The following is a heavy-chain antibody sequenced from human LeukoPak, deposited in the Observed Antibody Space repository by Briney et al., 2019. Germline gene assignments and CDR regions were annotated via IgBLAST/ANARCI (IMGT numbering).Heavy chain of an antibody. CDR3: AKTLGEFTSAFDI. Sequence: PGGSLRLSRAASGFIFSSYAMSWVRQAPGKGLEWVSAISVSGGSTYYADSVKGRFTVSRDNSKNTLYLQMNSLRAEDTAVYYCAKTLGEFTSAFDIWGQGTMVTVSS. J-gene: IGHJ3*02. CDR2: ISVSGGST. D-gene: IGHD3-3*01. V-gene: IGHV3-23*01. CDR1: GFIFSSYA.